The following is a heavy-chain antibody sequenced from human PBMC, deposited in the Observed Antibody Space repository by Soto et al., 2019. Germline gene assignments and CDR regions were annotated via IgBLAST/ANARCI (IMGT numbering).Heavy chain of an antibody. Sequence: QVQLVQSGAEVKKPGASVKVSCKASGYTFTSYGISWVRQAPGQGLEWMGWISAYNGNTNYAQKLQGRVTMTTDTSTSTAYMELRSLRSDDTAVYYCTRDLSWSKSNGKWQTKEGNYGMDVWGQGTTVTISS. V-gene: IGHV1-18*01. CDR3: TRDLSWSKSNGKWQTKEGNYGMDV. J-gene: IGHJ6*02. CDR1: GYTFTSYG. CDR2: ISAYNGNT. D-gene: IGHD2-8*01.